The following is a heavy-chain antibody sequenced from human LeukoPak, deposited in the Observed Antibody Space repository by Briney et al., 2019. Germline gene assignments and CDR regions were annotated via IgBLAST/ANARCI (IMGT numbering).Heavy chain of an antibody. D-gene: IGHD3-10*01. V-gene: IGHV3-7*03. CDR1: GFTFSSYW. CDR2: IKQDGREK. J-gene: IGHJ4*02. Sequence: GGSLRLSCAASGFTFSSYWMSWDRQAPGNGLEWVANIKQDGREKYYVDSVKGRFTISRYNAKNSLYLQMNSLRAEDTAVYYCARDLGRFGELSTFDSWGQGTLVTVSS. CDR3: ARDLGRFGELSTFDS.